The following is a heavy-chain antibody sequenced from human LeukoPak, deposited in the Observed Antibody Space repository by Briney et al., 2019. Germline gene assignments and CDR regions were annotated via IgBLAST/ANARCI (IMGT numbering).Heavy chain of an antibody. D-gene: IGHD4-17*01. V-gene: IGHV3-53*01. J-gene: IGHJ4*02. Sequence: GGSLRLSCAASGFTVSSNYMSWVRQAPGKGLEWVSVIYSGGSTYYADSVKGRFTISRDNSKNTLYLQMNSLRAEDTAVYYCAREASIGGYDYGDYVYWGQGTLVTVSS. CDR3: AREASIGGYDYGDYVY. CDR1: GFTVSSNY. CDR2: IYSGGST.